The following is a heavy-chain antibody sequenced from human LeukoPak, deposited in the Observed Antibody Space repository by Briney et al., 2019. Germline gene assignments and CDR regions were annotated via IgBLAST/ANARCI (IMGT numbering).Heavy chain of an antibody. Sequence: ASVKVSCKASGYTFTSYGISWVRQAPGQGLEWMGGIIPIFGTANYAQKFQGRVTITADESTSTAYMELSSLRSEDTAVYYCASQGSGSYYEGGADYWGQGTLVTVSS. D-gene: IGHD1-26*01. J-gene: IGHJ4*02. V-gene: IGHV1-69*13. CDR1: GYTFTSYG. CDR3: ASQGSGSYYEGGADY. CDR2: IIPIFGTA.